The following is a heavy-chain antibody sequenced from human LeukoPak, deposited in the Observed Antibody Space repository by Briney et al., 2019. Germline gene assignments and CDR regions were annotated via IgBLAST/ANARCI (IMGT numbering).Heavy chain of an antibody. Sequence: GGSLRLSCAASGFTFSDYYMTWLRQAPGKGLEWLSYISNSGSTVFYADSVKGRFTVSRDNAKRSLYLQIESLRDDDTAVYHCALGTINKDFYFGMDVWGQGTTVTVSS. CDR3: ALGTINKDFYFGMDV. V-gene: IGHV3-11*01. CDR1: GFTFSDYY. J-gene: IGHJ6*02. D-gene: IGHD2-8*01. CDR2: ISNSGSTV.